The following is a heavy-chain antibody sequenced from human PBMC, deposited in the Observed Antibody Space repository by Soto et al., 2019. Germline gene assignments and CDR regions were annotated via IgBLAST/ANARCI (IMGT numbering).Heavy chain of an antibody. CDR2: VIPTLPTA. D-gene: IGHD4-17*01. J-gene: IGHJ3*02. V-gene: IGHV1-69*01. Sequence: QVQLVQSGAEVKKPGSSVKVSCKTSGGPFNNHAINWVRQAPGQGLEWVGLVIPTLPTADYAQRFQGRVTMTADEVTNTAYMELSSLRSDDTGVYYCASDYGEIYAFDIWGQGTLVTVSS. CDR1: GGPFNNHA. CDR3: ASDYGEIYAFDI.